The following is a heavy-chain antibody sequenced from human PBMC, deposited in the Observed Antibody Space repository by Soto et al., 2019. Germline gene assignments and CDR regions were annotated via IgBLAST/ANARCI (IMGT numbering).Heavy chain of an antibody. J-gene: IGHJ3*02. Sequence: ASVKVSCKASGYTFTSYAMHWVRQAPGQRLEWMGWINAGNGNTKYSQKFQGRVTITRDTSASTAYMELSSLRSEDTAVYYCARVSGVSGLSDAFDIWGQGTMVTVSS. CDR3: ARVSGVSGLSDAFDI. CDR1: GYTFTSYA. V-gene: IGHV1-3*01. D-gene: IGHD2-8*01. CDR2: INAGNGNT.